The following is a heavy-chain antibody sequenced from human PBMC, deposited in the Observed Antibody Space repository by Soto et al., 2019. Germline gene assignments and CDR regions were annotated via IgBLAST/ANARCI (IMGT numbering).Heavy chain of an antibody. CDR2: IKSIRDGGKT. CDR3: YMTCSSSGSRFPYAMGV. V-gene: IGHV3-15*01. D-gene: IGHD6-25*01. CDR1: GFTVDNAW. J-gene: IGHJ6*04. Sequence: PVLSLRLSPPVSGFTVDNAWMNWILQPPGKWLEWVGRIKSIRDGGKTNYAAPVKGRVSISRDDSKSTVYLQLNSLKREDTAVYYCYMTCSSSGSRFPYAMGVSGEGTTLTVHS.